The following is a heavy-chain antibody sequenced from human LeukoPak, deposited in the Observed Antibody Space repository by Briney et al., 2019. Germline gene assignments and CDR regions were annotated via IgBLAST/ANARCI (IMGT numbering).Heavy chain of an antibody. Sequence: SETLSLTCAVYGGSFSGYYWSWIRQPPAKGLEWIGEINHSGSTNYNPSLKSRVTISVDTSKNQFSLKLSSVTAADTAVYYCARRSMYSTSSGLTPWGQGTLVIVSS. V-gene: IGHV4-34*01. CDR2: INHSGST. D-gene: IGHD6-6*01. CDR1: GGSFSGYY. J-gene: IGHJ4*02. CDR3: ARRSMYSTSSGLTP.